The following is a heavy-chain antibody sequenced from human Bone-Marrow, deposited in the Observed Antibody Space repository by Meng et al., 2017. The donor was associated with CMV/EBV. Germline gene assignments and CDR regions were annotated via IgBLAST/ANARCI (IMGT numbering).Heavy chain of an antibody. CDR1: GFTFSSYG. J-gene: IGHJ5*02. CDR2: IRYDGSNK. Sequence: GESLKISCAASGFTFSSYGMHWVRQAPGKGLEWVAFIRYDGSNKYYADSVKGRFTISRDNSKNTLYLQMNSLKTDDTAVYYCAREASSNSRGFDPWGQGTLVTVSS. V-gene: IGHV3-30*02. D-gene: IGHD4-11*01. CDR3: AREASSNSRGFDP.